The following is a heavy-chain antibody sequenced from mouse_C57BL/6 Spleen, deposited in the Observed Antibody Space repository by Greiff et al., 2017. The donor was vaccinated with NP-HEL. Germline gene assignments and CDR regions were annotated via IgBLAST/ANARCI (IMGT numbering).Heavy chain of an antibody. Sequence: EVQLQQSGPELVKPGASVKISCKASGYTFTDYYMNWVKQSHGKSLEWIGDINPNNGGTSYNQKFKGKATLTVDKSSSTAYMELRSLTSEDSAVYYCARSLRREFAYWGQGTLVTVSA. D-gene: IGHD1-2*01. CDR1: GYTFTDYY. J-gene: IGHJ3*01. V-gene: IGHV1-26*01. CDR3: ARSLRREFAY. CDR2: INPNNGGT.